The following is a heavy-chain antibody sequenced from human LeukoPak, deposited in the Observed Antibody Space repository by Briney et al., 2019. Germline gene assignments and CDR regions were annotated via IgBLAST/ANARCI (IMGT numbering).Heavy chain of an antibody. J-gene: IGHJ6*02. D-gene: IGHD3-3*01. CDR1: GGTFSSYA. CDR2: IIPIFGTA. V-gene: IGHV1-69*13. Sequence: SVKVSCKASGGTFSSYAISWVRQAPGQGLEWMGGIIPIFGTANYAQKFQGRVTITADESTSTAYMELSSLRSEDTAVYYCARETYYDFWSGNSGYYGMDVWGQGTTVTVSS. CDR3: ARETYYDFWSGNSGYYGMDV.